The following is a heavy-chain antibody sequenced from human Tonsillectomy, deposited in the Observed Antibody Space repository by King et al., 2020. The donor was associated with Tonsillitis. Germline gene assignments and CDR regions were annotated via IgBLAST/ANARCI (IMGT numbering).Heavy chain of an antibody. J-gene: IGHJ5*02. V-gene: IGHV3-30*18. Sequence: VQLVESGGGVVQPGRSLRLSCAASGFTFSSYGMHWVRQAPGKGLEWVAVISYDGSHEYYADSVKGRFTISRDNSKNTLYLQMNSLRAEDTAVYYCAKEYKGSDYEPNCFDPWGQGTLVTVSS. CDR1: GFTFSSYG. CDR2: ISYDGSHE. D-gene: IGHD5-12*01. CDR3: AKEYKGSDYEPNCFDP.